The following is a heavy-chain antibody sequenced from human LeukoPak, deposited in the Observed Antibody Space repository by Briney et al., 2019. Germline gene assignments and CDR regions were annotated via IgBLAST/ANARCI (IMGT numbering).Heavy chain of an antibody. CDR3: ARASTMVRGVIEEIRSFGY. J-gene: IGHJ4*02. V-gene: IGHV4-34*01. D-gene: IGHD3-10*01. CDR2: INHSGST. CDR1: GGSFSGYY. Sequence: SETLSLTCAVYGGSFSGYYWSWIRQPPGKGLEWIGEINHSGSTNYNPSLKSRVTISVDTSKNQFSLKLSSVTAADTAVYYCARASTMVRGVIEEIRSFGYWGQGTLVTVSS.